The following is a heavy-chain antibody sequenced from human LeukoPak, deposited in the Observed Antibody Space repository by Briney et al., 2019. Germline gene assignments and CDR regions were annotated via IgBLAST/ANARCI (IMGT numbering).Heavy chain of an antibody. D-gene: IGHD6-19*01. CDR1: GFTFSSYA. CDR2: ISGSGGST. CDR3: AKERELVVTGNYFDY. Sequence: PGGSLRLSCAASGFTFSSYAMSWVSQAPGKGLEWVSVISGSGGSTYYADSVKGRFTISRDNSKNTLYLQMNSLRAEDTAVYYCAKERELVVTGNYFDYWGQGTLVTVSS. J-gene: IGHJ4*02. V-gene: IGHV3-23*01.